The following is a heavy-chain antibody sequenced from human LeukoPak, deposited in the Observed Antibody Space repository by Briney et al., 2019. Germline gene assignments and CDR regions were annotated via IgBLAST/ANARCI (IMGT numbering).Heavy chain of an antibody. Sequence: GASVKVSCKASGGTFSSCAISWVRQAPGQGLEWMGRIIPILGIANYAQKFQGRVTITADKSTSTAYMELSSLRSEDTAVYYCARGAYEHRNYYDSSGYYSPFDYWGQGTLVTVSS. D-gene: IGHD3-22*01. J-gene: IGHJ4*02. CDR2: IIPILGIA. CDR1: GGTFSSCA. CDR3: ARGAYEHRNYYDSSGYYSPFDY. V-gene: IGHV1-69*04.